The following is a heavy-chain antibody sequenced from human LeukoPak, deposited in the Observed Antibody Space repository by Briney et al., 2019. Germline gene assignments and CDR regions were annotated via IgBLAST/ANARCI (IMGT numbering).Heavy chain of an antibody. Sequence: PSETLSLTCRVSGASINSGSNYWGWIRQPPGKTLEWIGSIYSSGSTYYNPSLKSRVIIMIDTPKNHFSLTLSSVTAADAAVYYCARSDGYGLVGIWGQGTMVTVSS. J-gene: IGHJ3*02. CDR1: GASINSGSNY. V-gene: IGHV4-39*07. CDR2: IYSSGST. CDR3: ARSDGYGLVGI. D-gene: IGHD5-18*01.